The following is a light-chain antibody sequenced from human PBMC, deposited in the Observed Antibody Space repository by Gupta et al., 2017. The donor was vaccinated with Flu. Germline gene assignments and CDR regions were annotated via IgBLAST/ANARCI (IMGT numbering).Light chain of an antibody. CDR2: DAS. J-gene: IGKJ4*01. V-gene: IGKV1-33*01. Sequence: PSSLSASVGDRVTITCQASQDISNYLNWYQQKPGKAPKLLIYDASNLETGVPSRFSGRGSGTDFTFTISSLQPEDIGTYYCQQYHHLLLTFGGGTKVEIK. CDR1: QDISNY. CDR3: QQYHHLLLT.